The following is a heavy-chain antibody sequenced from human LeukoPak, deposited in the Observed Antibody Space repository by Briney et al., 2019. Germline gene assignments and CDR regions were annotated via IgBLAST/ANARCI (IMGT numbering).Heavy chain of an antibody. CDR3: AKGADFWSGYSDY. CDR1: GFTFSSYA. V-gene: IGHV3-23*01. D-gene: IGHD3-3*01. Sequence: GGSLRLSCAASGFTFSSYAMSWVRQAPGKGLEWVSAISGSGGSTYYADSVKGRFTVSRDNSENTLYLQMNSLRAEDTAVYYCAKGADFWSGYSDYWGQGTLVTVSS. CDR2: ISGSGGST. J-gene: IGHJ4*02.